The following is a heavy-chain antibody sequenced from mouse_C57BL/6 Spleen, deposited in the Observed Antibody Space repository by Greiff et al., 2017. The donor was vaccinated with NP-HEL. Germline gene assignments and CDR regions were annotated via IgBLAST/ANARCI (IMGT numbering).Heavy chain of an antibody. V-gene: IGHV14-3*01. CDR1: GFNIKNTY. CDR2: IDPANGNT. D-gene: IGHD1-1*01. Sequence: EVQLQESVAELVRPGASVKLSCTASGFNIKNTYMHWVKQRPEQGLEWIGRIDPANGNTKYAPKFQGKATITADTSSNTAYLQLSSLTSEDTAIYYCARCPYGSSPYYYAMDYWGQGTSVTVSS. J-gene: IGHJ4*01. CDR3: ARCPYGSSPYYYAMDY.